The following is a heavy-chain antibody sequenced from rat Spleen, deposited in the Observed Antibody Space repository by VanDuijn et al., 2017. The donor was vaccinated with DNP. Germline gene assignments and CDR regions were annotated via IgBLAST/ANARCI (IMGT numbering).Heavy chain of an antibody. CDR2: ISPSGGST. Sequence: EVQLVESGGGLVQPGRSLKLSCAVSGFTFSNYGMHWIRQAPTKGLEWVASISPSGGSTYYRDSVKGRFTISRDNAKSTLYLQMNSLKSEDTATYYCARSRLPGYYPFACWGQGTLVTVSS. J-gene: IGHJ3*01. CDR3: ARSRLPGYYPFAC. CDR1: GFTFSNYG. V-gene: IGHV5-19*01. D-gene: IGHD1-4*01.